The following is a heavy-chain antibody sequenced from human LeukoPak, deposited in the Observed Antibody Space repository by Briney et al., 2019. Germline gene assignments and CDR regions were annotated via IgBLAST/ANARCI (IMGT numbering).Heavy chain of an antibody. CDR1: GFTFSSYT. Sequence: AGGSLRLSCAASGFTFSSYTMSWLPQARGKGLEWVSAISRSGGSTYYAASVRGWFTMSRDNSKNTLFLQMNSLRAEDTAVYSCAKVLIGYGSDAFDIWGQGTMVTVSS. V-gene: IGHV3-23*01. J-gene: IGHJ3*02. CDR3: AKVLIGYGSDAFDI. D-gene: IGHD3-10*01. CDR2: ISRSGGST.